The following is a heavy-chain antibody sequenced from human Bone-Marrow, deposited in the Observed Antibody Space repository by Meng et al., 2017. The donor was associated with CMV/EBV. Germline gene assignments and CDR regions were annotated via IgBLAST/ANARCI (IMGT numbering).Heavy chain of an antibody. D-gene: IGHD6-19*01. CDR1: GYTFTGYY. Sequence: ASVKVSCKASGYTFTGYYMHWVRQAPGQGLEWMGRLNPDTGATKYAQKFQGRVTLTRGTSSDTASMDLTRLTSDDTAVYYCVRGPQNGWYGEFDYWGQGTLVTVSS. J-gene: IGHJ4*02. CDR3: VRGPQNGWYGEFDY. V-gene: IGHV1-2*02. CDR2: LNPDTGAT.